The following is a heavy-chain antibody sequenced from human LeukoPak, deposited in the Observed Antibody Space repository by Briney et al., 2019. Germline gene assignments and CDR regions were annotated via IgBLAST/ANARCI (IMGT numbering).Heavy chain of an antibody. CDR1: GFTFSDYY. Sequence: GGSLRLSCAASGFTFSDYYMSWIRQAPGKALEWVSYVSSGSSTIYYADSVKGRFTVSWDNGKRSLYLHMNSLRAEDTAVYYCARGPKRCIAARCRSRPGNWFDPWGQGTLVTVSS. D-gene: IGHD6-6*01. CDR3: ARGPKRCIAARCRSRPGNWFDP. J-gene: IGHJ5*02. V-gene: IGHV3-11*04. CDR2: VSSGSSTI.